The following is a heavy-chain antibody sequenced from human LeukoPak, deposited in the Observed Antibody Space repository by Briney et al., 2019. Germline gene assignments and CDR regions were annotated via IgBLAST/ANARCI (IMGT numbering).Heavy chain of an antibody. Sequence: KSGGSLRLSCAASGFTFRIFGLNWVRQAPGKGLEWVGRIKSKTDGGTTDYAAPVKGRFTISRDDSKNTLYLQMNSLKTEDTAVYYCTTDIVVVPAAILGLDVWGKGTTVTVSS. D-gene: IGHD2-2*02. CDR1: GFTFRIFG. J-gene: IGHJ6*04. CDR2: IKSKTDGGTT. V-gene: IGHV3-15*01. CDR3: TTDIVVVPAAILGLDV.